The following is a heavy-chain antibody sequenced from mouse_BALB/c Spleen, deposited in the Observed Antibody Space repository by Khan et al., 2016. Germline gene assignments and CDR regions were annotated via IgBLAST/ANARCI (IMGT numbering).Heavy chain of an antibody. CDR2: IDPANGNT. V-gene: IGHV14-3*02. D-gene: IGHD2-1*01. J-gene: IGHJ4*01. CDR1: GFNIKDTY. CDR3: ASPYGNYAMDY. Sequence: VQLKQSGAELVKPGASVKLSCTASGFNIKDTYMHWVKQRPEQGLEWIGRIDPANGNTKYDPKFQGKATITADTSSNTAYLQLSSLTSEDTAVYYCASPYGNYAMDYWGQGTSVTVSS.